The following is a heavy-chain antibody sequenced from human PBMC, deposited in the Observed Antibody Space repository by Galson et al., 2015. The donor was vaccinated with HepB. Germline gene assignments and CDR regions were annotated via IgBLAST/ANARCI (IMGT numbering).Heavy chain of an antibody. V-gene: IGHV4-4*01. CDR1: GGSISSSNW. CDR2: IYHSGST. D-gene: IGHD6-19*01. Sequence: LSLTCAVSGGSISSSNWWSWVRQPPGKGLEWIGEIYHSGSTNYNPSLKSRVTISVDKSKNQFSLKLSSVTAADTAVYCCARRSSGLGGAFDIWGQGTMVTVSS. J-gene: IGHJ3*02. CDR3: ARRSSGLGGAFDI.